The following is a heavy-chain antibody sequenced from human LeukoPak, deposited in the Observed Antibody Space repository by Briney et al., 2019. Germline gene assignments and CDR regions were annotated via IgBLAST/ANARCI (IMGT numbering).Heavy chain of an antibody. Sequence: ASVKVSCKASGYTFTSYDINWVRQATGQGLEWMGWMNPNSGNTGYAQKFQGRVTMTRNTSISTAYMELSSLRSEDTAVYYCARGRLTGYSDYYYYGMDVWGQGTTVTVSS. J-gene: IGHJ6*02. CDR2: MNPNSGNT. CDR3: ARGRLTGYSDYYYYGMDV. D-gene: IGHD3-9*01. V-gene: IGHV1-8*01. CDR1: GYTFTSYD.